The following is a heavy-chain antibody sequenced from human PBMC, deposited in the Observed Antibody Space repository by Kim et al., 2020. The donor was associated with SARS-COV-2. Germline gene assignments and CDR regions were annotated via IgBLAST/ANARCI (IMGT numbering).Heavy chain of an antibody. D-gene: IGHD2-2*01. V-gene: IGHV3-7*01. J-gene: IGHJ3*02. CDR1: GFNFSSYW. CDR3: VSAPAGSSSSDI. CDR2: INYDGSEK. Sequence: GGSLRLSCAASGFNFSSYWMNWVRQAPGKGLEWVANINYDGSEKYYADSVKGRLTISRDNSENSLYLQMNSLRAEDTAVYYCVSAPAGSSSSDIGGQGTMVSVS.